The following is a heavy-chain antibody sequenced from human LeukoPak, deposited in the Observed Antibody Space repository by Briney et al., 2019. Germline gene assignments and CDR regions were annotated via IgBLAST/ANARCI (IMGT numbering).Heavy chain of an antibody. D-gene: IGHD5-24*01. J-gene: IGHJ4*02. CDR1: GYTFTSYD. Sequence: ASVKVSCKASGYTFTSYDINWVRQAPGQGLEWMGWINPTSGDTKYAQKFQDRVTMTRDTSISTAYMELSRLTSDDPAVYYCARDRGSGYIILDFWGPGTLVTVSS. CDR2: INPTSGDT. V-gene: IGHV1-2*02. CDR3: ARDRGSGYIILDF.